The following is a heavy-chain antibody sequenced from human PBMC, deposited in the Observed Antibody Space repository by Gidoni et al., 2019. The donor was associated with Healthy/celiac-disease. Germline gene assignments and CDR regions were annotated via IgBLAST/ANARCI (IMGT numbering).Heavy chain of an antibody. CDR1: GGSISSYY. V-gene: IGHV4-59*01. CDR3: ARGASLYYYDSSGYYYYMDV. D-gene: IGHD3-22*01. J-gene: IGHJ6*03. Sequence: QVQLQESGPGLVTPSETLSLTCTVSGGSISSYYWRWIRQPTGKGLEWIGYIYYSGSTNYNPSLKSRVTISVDTSKNQFSLKLSSVTAADTAVYYCARGASLYYYDSSGYYYYMDVWGKGTTVTVSS. CDR2: IYYSGST.